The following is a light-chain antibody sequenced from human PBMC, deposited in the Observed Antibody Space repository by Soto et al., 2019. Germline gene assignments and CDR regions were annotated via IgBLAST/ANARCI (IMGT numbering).Light chain of an antibody. CDR2: EVT. J-gene: IGLJ1*01. V-gene: IGLV2-8*01. CDR1: SGDVGAYNY. CDR3: SSFGGSNNV. Sequence: QSVLTQPPSASGSPGQSVTISCTGTSGDVGAYNYVSWYQQHPGKAPKLMVYEVTKRPSGVPDRFSGSKSGNTASLTVSGLPAEDEADYYCSSFGGSNNVFGTGTKLTVL.